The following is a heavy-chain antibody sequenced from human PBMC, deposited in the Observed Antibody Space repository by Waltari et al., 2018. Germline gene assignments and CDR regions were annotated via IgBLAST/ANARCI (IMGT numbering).Heavy chain of an antibody. Sequence: QVQLVQSGAEVKKPGASVKVSCKVSGYTLTALSMHRVRQAPGKGLEWMGGFDPEDGETIYAQKFQGRVTMTEDTSTDTAYMELSSLRSEDTAVYYCATDSRYSSGWPFDYWGQGTLVTVSS. J-gene: IGHJ4*02. D-gene: IGHD6-19*01. V-gene: IGHV1-24*01. CDR3: ATDSRYSSGWPFDY. CDR2: FDPEDGET. CDR1: GYTLTALS.